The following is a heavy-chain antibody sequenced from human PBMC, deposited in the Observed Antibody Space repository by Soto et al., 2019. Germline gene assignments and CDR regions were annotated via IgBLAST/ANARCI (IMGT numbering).Heavy chain of an antibody. J-gene: IGHJ3*02. CDR1: GGSISSGGYY. CDR3: ARVLVTMVPNAFDI. CDR2: IYYSGST. Sequence: SETLSLTCTVSGGSISSGGYYWSWIRQHPGKGLEWIGYIYYSGSTYYNPSLKSRVTISVDTSKNQFSLKLSSVTAADTAVYYCARVLVTMVPNAFDIWGQGTMVT. D-gene: IGHD3-10*01. V-gene: IGHV4-31*03.